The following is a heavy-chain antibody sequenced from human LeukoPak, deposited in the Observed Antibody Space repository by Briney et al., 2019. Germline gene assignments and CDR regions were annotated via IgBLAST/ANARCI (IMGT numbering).Heavy chain of an antibody. CDR1: GFIFSSYG. D-gene: IGHD2-15*01. Sequence: GRSLRLSCAASGFIFSSYGMHWVRQAPGKGLEWAALIWYDGTNEYYTDSVKGRFTIPRANSKNTLYLQMNSLRAEDTAVYYCARVPYCSGGRCSSWIDHWGQGTLVTVSS. CDR2: IWYDGTNE. V-gene: IGHV3-33*01. CDR3: ARVPYCSGGRCSSWIDH. J-gene: IGHJ4*02.